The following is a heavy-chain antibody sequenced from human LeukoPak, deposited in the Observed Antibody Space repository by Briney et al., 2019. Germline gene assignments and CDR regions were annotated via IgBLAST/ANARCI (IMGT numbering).Heavy chain of an antibody. V-gene: IGHV4-59*01. J-gene: IGHJ4*02. CDR2: IYYSGST. D-gene: IGHD1-1*01. CDR3: ARGGNSRYFDY. CDR1: GGSISSYY. Sequence: ETLSLTCTVSGGSISSYYWSWIRQPPGKGLEWIGYIYYSGSTNYNPSLQSRVTISVDTSKNQFSLKLSSVTAADTAVYYCARGGNSRYFDYWGQGTLVTVSS.